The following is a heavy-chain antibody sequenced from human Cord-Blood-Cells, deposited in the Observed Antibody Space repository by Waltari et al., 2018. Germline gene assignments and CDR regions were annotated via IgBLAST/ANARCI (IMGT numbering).Heavy chain of an antibody. Sequence: QLQLQESGPGLVKPSETLSLTCTVSGGSISSRSYYWGWTRQPPGKGLEWIGSIYYSGSTYYNPSLKSRVTISVDTSKNQFSLKLSSVTAADTAVYYCARRHSGSYDAFDIWGQGTMVTVSS. D-gene: IGHD1-26*01. CDR1: GGSISSRSYY. CDR2: IYYSGST. CDR3: ARRHSGSYDAFDI. V-gene: IGHV4-39*01. J-gene: IGHJ3*02.